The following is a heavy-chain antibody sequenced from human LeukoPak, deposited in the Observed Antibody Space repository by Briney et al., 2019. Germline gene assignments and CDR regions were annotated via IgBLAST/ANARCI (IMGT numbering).Heavy chain of an antibody. CDR1: GDSISSYY. D-gene: IGHD3-16*01. J-gene: IGHJ4*02. CDR2: IYYSGGT. V-gene: IGHV4-59*01. CDR3: ARDRSLGIIDY. Sequence: SETLSLTCIVSGDSISSYYWSWIRQPPGKGLEWIGYIYYSGGTNYNPSLKSRVTISVDASKNRFSLKLSSVTAADTAVYYCARDRSLGIIDYWGQGTLVTVSS.